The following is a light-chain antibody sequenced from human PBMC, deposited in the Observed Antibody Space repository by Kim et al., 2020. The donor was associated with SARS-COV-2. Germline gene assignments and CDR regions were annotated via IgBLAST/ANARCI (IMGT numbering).Light chain of an antibody. Sequence: QSITISCTGTSSDVGGYNYVSWYQQHPGKAPKLMIYDVNKWPSGVSNRFSGSKSGNTASLTISGLQAEDEAYYYCNSYTNSNTPYVFGTGTKVTVL. CDR1: SSDVGGYNY. V-gene: IGLV2-14*04. CDR3: NSYTNSNTPYV. CDR2: DVN. J-gene: IGLJ1*01.